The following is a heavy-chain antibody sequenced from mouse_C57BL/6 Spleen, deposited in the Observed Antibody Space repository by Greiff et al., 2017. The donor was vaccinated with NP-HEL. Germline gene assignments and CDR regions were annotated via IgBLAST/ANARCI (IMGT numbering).Heavy chain of an antibody. V-gene: IGHV1-80*01. CDR2: IYPGDGDT. CDR3: ASVFITTVVRAMDY. J-gene: IGHJ4*01. CDR1: GYAFSSYW. Sequence: QVQLKQSGAELVKPGASVKISCKASGYAFSSYWMNWVKQRPGKGLEWIGQIYPGDGDTNYNGKFKGKATLTADKSSSTAYMQLSSLTSEDSAVYFCASVFITTVVRAMDYWGQGTSVTVSS. D-gene: IGHD1-1*01.